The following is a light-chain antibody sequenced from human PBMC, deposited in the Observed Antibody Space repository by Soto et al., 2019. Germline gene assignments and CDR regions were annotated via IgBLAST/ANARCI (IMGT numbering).Light chain of an antibody. CDR3: TSWTTSTTMI. CDR2: DVN. Sequence: QSVLTQPASVSGSPGQSITISCTGTRSDIGAYNFVSWYQQHPGEDPKLILYDVNVRPSGVSNRFSGSKSGNTASLTISGLQAEDEADYYCTSWTTSTTMIFGGGTKLTVL. CDR1: RSDIGAYNF. V-gene: IGLV2-14*03. J-gene: IGLJ2*01.